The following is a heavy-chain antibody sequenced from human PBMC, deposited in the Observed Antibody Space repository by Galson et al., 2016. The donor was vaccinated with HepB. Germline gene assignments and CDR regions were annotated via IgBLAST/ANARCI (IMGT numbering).Heavy chain of an antibody. CDR3: AREGNCAGYKCFRFDY. J-gene: IGHJ4*02. V-gene: IGHV1-69*13. Sequence: SVKVSCKVYGGTFSRYAIRWLRQAPGQGLEWMGGIIPFVGTPPYGQKFQGRVRIFADESTTTAYMELTGLRVDDTAVYYCAREGNCAGYKCFRFDYWGQGTLVTVSS. D-gene: IGHD2-15*01. CDR2: IIPFVGTP. CDR1: GGTFSRYA.